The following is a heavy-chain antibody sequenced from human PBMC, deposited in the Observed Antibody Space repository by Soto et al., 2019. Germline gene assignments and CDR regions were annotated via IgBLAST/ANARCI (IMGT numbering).Heavy chain of an antibody. Sequence: GGSLRLSCTTYGVTCHNYALNWVLQAPGEGLEWVGLIRNHTYSGTAEYAASVKGRFTISRDDSNGIAYLQMSSLKTEDSAVYYCTIAESRSTPCFFLYWDPG. CDR1: GVTCHNYA. CDR2: IRNHTYSGTA. D-gene: IGHD3-16*01. J-gene: IGHJ4*02. V-gene: IGHV3-49*04. CDR3: TIAESRSTPCFFLY.